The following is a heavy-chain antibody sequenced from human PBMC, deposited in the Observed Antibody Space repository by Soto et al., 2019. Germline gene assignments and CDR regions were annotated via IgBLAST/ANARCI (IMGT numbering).Heavy chain of an antibody. J-gene: IGHJ6*03. Sequence: GGSLRLSCAASGFTVSSNYMSWVRQAPGKGLEWVSVIYSGGSTYYADSVKGRLTISSHNSKNTLYLQMNSLRAEDTAVYYCARGQMVTGYYYYYMDVWGKGTTVTVSS. CDR2: IYSGGST. CDR1: GFTVSSNY. CDR3: ARGQMVTGYYYYYMDV. D-gene: IGHD5-18*01. V-gene: IGHV3-53*04.